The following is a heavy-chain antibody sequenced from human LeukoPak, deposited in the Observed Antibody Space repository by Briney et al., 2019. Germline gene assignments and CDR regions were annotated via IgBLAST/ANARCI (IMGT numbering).Heavy chain of an antibody. CDR2: IYSGGST. CDR1: GFTVSSNY. D-gene: IGHD1-14*01. Sequence: GGSLRLSCAASGFTVSSNYMSWVSQAPGKGLEWVSVIYSGGSTYYADSVKVRFTISRDSSKSTLYLQMNSLRAEDTAVYYCTRGETNPFDYWGRGTLVTVSS. J-gene: IGHJ4*02. CDR3: TRGETNPFDY. V-gene: IGHV3-66*01.